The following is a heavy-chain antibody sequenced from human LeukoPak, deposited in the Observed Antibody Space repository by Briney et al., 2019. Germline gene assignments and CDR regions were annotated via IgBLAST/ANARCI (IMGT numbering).Heavy chain of an antibody. Sequence: GGSLLLSCASSGFTFSSYAMHWVRQAPGKGLEWVAVISYDGSNKYYADSVKGRFTISRDNSKNTLYLQMNSLRAEDTAVYYCARAYSYGFDYWGQGTLVTVSS. CDR1: GFTFSSYA. CDR2: ISYDGSNK. D-gene: IGHD5-18*01. J-gene: IGHJ4*02. V-gene: IGHV3-30*04. CDR3: ARAYSYGFDY.